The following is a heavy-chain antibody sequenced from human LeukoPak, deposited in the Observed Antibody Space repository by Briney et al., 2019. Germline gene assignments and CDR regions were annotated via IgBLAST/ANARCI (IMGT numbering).Heavy chain of an antibody. Sequence: ASVKVSCKASGYTFTGYYMHWVRQAPGQGLEWMGWINPNSGGTNYAQKFQGRVTMTRDTSISTAYMELGRLRSDDTAVYYCARDMSAFVLIVVATRYYFDYWGQGTLVTVSS. CDR2: INPNSGGT. D-gene: IGHD3-22*01. CDR3: ARDMSAFVLIVVATRYYFDY. CDR1: GYTFTGYY. V-gene: IGHV1-2*02. J-gene: IGHJ4*02.